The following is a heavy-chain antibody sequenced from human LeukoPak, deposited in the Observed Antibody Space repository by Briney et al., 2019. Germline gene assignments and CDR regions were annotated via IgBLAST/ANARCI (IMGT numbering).Heavy chain of an antibody. J-gene: IGHJ6*03. CDR2: ISGSGGST. V-gene: IGHV3-23*01. D-gene: IGHD2-21*02. CDR1: GFTFSSYA. Sequence: GGSLRLSCAASGFTFSSYAMSWVRQAPGKGLEWVSAISGSGGSTYYADSVKGRFTISRDNAKNSLYLQMNSLRAEDTALYHCARVREVGTYYYYYMDVWGKGTTVTISS. CDR3: ARVREVGTYYYYYMDV.